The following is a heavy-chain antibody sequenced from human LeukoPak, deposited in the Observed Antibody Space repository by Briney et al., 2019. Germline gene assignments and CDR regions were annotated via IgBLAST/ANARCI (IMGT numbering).Heavy chain of an antibody. J-gene: IGHJ4*02. CDR2: INPNSGGT. D-gene: IGHD5-12*01. V-gene: IGHV1-2*06. Sequence: GASVKVSCKASGYTFTGYYMHWVRQAPGQGLEWMGRINPNSGGTNYAQKFQGRVTITRDTSASTAYMELSSPRSEDTAVYSCARGVATNRYYFDNWGQGTLVTVSS. CDR3: ARGVATNRYYFDN. CDR1: GYTFTGYY.